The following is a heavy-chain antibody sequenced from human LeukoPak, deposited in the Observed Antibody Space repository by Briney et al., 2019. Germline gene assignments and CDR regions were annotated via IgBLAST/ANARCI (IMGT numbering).Heavy chain of an antibody. Sequence: PSETLSLTCTVSGGSISSYYWSWIRQPPGKGLEWIGYIYYSGSTNYNPSLKSRVTISVDTSKNQFSLKLSSVTAADTAVYYCARGKEDIVVVPAAMVWYFDLWGRGTLVTVSS. V-gene: IGHV4-59*08. CDR3: ARGKEDIVVVPAAMVWYFDL. CDR2: IYYSGST. CDR1: GGSISSYY. J-gene: IGHJ2*01. D-gene: IGHD2-2*01.